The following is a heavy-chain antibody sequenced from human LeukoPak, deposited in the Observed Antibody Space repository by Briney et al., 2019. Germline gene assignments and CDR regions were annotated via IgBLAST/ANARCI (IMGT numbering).Heavy chain of an antibody. CDR1: GGTFSTFA. CDR2: IIPVFGAT. CDR3: ARSYAITFGGVTVDTRFDL. Sequence: SVKVSCKPSGGTFSTFAFSWVRQAPGQGLEWVGEIIPVFGATNSAQKFQGRLTISADESSTTTYMELSSLRSEDTAIYYCARSYAITFGGVTVDTRFDLWGQGTLGIVSS. D-gene: IGHD3-16*02. V-gene: IGHV1-69*13. J-gene: IGHJ5*02.